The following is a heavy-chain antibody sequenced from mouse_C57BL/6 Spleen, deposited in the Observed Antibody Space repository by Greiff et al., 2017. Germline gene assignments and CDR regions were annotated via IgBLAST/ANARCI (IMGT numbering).Heavy chain of an antibody. CDR3: ARSPSRPGYDGFDD. J-gene: IGHJ2*01. Sequence: EVQLVESVAELVRPGASVKLSCTASGFNIKNTYMHWVKQRPEQGLECIGRIAPANGNTKYAPKFQGKATITSDTSSHTAYLQLSSLTSEDTAIYYCARSPSRPGYDGFDDWGQGTTLTVSS. D-gene: IGHD2-2*01. CDR1: GFNIKNTY. V-gene: IGHV14-3*01. CDR2: IAPANGNT.